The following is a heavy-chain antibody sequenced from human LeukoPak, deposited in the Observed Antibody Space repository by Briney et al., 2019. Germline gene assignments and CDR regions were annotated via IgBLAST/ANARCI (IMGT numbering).Heavy chain of an antibody. CDR1: GFTFSSYG. CDR3: ARDEITRYYGMDV. Sequence: GGSLRLSCAASGFTFSSYGMHWVRQAPGKGLEWVAVISYDGSNKYYADSVQGRFTISRDNSKNTLYLQMNSLRAEDTAVYYCARDEITRYYGMDVWGQGTTVTVSS. D-gene: IGHD3-10*01. V-gene: IGHV3-30*03. CDR2: ISYDGSNK. J-gene: IGHJ6*02.